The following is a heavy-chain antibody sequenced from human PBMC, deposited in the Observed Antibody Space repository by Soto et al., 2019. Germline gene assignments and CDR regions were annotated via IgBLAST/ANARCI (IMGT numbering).Heavy chain of an antibody. CDR3: ARAKDRSGYYYGVAFDI. V-gene: IGHV1-3*01. J-gene: IGHJ3*02. CDR1: GYTFTSYA. D-gene: IGHD3-22*01. Sequence: ASVKVSCKASGYTFTSYAMHWVRQAPGQRLEWMGWINAGNGNTKYSQKFQGRVTITRDTSASTAYMELSSLRSEDTAVYYCARAKDRSGYYYGVAFDIWGQGTMVTVSS. CDR2: INAGNGNT.